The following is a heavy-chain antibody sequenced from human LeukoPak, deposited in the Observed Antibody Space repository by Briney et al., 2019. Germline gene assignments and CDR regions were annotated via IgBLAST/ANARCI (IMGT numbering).Heavy chain of an antibody. Sequence: ASVKVSCKASGYTFTTYYMHWVRQAPGQGLEWMGIINPSGGSTSYAQKFQGRVTMTRDTSTTTVYMELSSLRSEDTAVYYCARAWEGLDWSTRGAFDIWGQGTMVTVSS. V-gene: IGHV1-46*01. J-gene: IGHJ3*02. CDR3: ARAWEGLDWSTRGAFDI. D-gene: IGHD3-9*01. CDR1: GYTFTTYY. CDR2: INPSGGST.